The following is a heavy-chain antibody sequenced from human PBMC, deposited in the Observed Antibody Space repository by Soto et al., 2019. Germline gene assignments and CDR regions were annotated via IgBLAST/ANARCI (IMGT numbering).Heavy chain of an antibody. CDR3: ASLPVTTSSVPPYYYYGMDV. V-gene: IGHV3-30*03. CDR1: GFTFSSYG. D-gene: IGHD4-4*01. CDR2: ISYDGSNK. J-gene: IGHJ6*01. Sequence: QVQLVESGGGVVQPGRSLRLSCAASGFTFSSYGMHWVRQAPGKGLEWVAVISYDGSNKYYADSVKGRFTISRDNSKNTLYLQMNSLRAEDTAVYYCASLPVTTSSVPPYYYYGMDVW.